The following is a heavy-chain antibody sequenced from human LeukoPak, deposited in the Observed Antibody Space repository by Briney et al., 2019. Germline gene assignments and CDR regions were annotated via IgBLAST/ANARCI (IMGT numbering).Heavy chain of an antibody. V-gene: IGHV1-2*04. CDR3: ARFRREWDPPHYYFDS. D-gene: IGHD1-26*01. J-gene: IGHJ4*02. Sequence: ASVKVSCKASGYTFINYYIYWVRQAPGQGLEWMGWINPNSGGTKYAQKFQGWVTMIRDTSLSTAYMELTRLRSDDTAVYYCARFRREWDPPHYYFDSWGQGTLVTVSS. CDR1: GYTFINYY. CDR2: INPNSGGT.